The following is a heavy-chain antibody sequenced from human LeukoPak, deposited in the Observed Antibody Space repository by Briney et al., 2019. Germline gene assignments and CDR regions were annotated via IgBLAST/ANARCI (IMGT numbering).Heavy chain of an antibody. Sequence: ASVKVSCKASGYTFTSYDISWVRQAPGQGLEWMGWISTYNGNTNYAQKFQGRVTVTTDTSTSTAYMELRSLTSDDTAVYYCVRGGSSSGSDYWGQGTLVTVSS. CDR2: ISTYNGNT. J-gene: IGHJ4*02. CDR1: GYTFTSYD. D-gene: IGHD5-18*01. V-gene: IGHV1-18*01. CDR3: VRGGSSSGSDY.